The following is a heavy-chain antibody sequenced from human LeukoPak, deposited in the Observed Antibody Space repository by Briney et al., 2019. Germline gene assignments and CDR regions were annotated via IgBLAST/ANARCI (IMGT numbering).Heavy chain of an antibody. J-gene: IGHJ4*02. D-gene: IGHD2-15*01. CDR2: ISTSGSTI. Sequence: GSLRLSCAASGFTFSNYEMNWVRQAPGKGLEWVSYISTSGSTISYADSVKGRFTISRDNAKNSLYLQMNSLRAEDTAVYYCARDLGLYCSGGSCGSHYFDYWGQGTLVTVSS. CDR1: GFTFSNYE. CDR3: ARDLGLYCSGGSCGSHYFDY. V-gene: IGHV3-48*03.